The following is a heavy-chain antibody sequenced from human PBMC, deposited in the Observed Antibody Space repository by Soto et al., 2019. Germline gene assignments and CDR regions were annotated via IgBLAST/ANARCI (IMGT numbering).Heavy chain of an antibody. D-gene: IGHD5-12*01. CDR3: AREVDTTDAFDI. CDR2: ISYDGSNK. CDR1: GFTFSSYA. V-gene: IGHV3-30-3*01. Sequence: QVQLVESGGGVVQPGRSLRLSCAASGFTFSSYAMHWVRQAPGKGLEWVAVISYDGSNKYYADSVKGRFTISRDNSKNTPYLQMNSLRAEDTAVYYCAREVDTTDAFDIWGQGTMVTVSS. J-gene: IGHJ3*02.